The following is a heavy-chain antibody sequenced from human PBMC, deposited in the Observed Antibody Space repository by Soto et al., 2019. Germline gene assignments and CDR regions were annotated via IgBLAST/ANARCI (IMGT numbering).Heavy chain of an antibody. V-gene: IGHV4-59*08. J-gene: IGHJ4*02. CDR2: IYYTGST. Sequence: QVQLQESGPGLVKPSETLSLTCTVSGGSISSYYWSWIRQPPGKGLEWIGYIYYTGSTNYNHSLMRRFTISIATSKIQFSLQLSSVTDADTAVYYCARPYRSGRFDYWGQGTLVAGSS. CDR3: ARPYRSGRFDY. CDR1: GGSISSYY. D-gene: IGHD3-16*01.